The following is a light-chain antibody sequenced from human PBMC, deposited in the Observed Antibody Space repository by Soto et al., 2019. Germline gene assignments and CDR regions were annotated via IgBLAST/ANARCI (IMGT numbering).Light chain of an antibody. Sequence: QPVLTQPASVSGSPGQSIAISYTGTSSDVGGYNYVSWYQQHPGKAPKLILCDVSNRPSGVSDRFSGSKSGNTASLTISGLQTEDEADYYCSSYTTSSTYVFGTGTQLTVL. J-gene: IGLJ1*01. CDR3: SSYTTSSTYV. V-gene: IGLV2-14*01. CDR1: SSDVGGYNY. CDR2: DVS.